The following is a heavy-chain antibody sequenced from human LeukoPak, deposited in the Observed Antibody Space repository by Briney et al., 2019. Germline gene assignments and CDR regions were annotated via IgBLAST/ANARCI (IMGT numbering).Heavy chain of an antibody. CDR2: INTGGSDT. CDR1: GFTFSSYW. J-gene: IGHJ5*02. V-gene: IGHV3-74*01. D-gene: IGHD2-2*01. Sequence: GGSLRLSCAASGFTFSSYWMHWVRQAPGKGLVWVSRINTGGSDTSYADSVKGRFTISRDNAKNTLYLQMNSLRAEDTAVYYCARAYCSSTSCYSELFDPWGQGILVTVSS. CDR3: ARAYCSSTSCYSELFDP.